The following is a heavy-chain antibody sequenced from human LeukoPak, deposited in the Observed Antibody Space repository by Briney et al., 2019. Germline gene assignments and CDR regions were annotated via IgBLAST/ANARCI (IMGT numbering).Heavy chain of an antibody. J-gene: IGHJ5*02. CDR2: IKAGGGDP. CDR1: GFTFSTYA. Sequence: GGSLRLSCADSGFTFSTYAMGWVRQAPGKGLEWVSSIKAGGGDPFYADSVKGRFTISRDNAKNSLYLQMNSLRAEDTAVYYCARDRKYGLFDPWGQGTLVTVSS. V-gene: IGHV3-23*01. CDR3: ARDRKYGLFDP. D-gene: IGHD1-14*01.